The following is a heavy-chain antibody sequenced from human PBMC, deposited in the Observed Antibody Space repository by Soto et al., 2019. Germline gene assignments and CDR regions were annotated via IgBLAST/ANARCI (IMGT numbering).Heavy chain of an antibody. CDR1: GGSISSYY. CDR2: IYYSGST. Sequence: ETLSLTCTVSGGSISSYYWSWIRHPPGKGLEWIGYIYYSGSTNYNPSLKSRVTISVDTSKNQFSLKLSSVTAADTAVYYCARFIRWFGEFSYYYYGMDVWGQGTTVTVSS. V-gene: IGHV4-59*01. J-gene: IGHJ6*02. D-gene: IGHD3-10*01. CDR3: ARFIRWFGEFSYYYYGMDV.